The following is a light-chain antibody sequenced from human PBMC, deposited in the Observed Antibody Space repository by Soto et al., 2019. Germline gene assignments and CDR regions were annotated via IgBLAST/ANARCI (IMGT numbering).Light chain of an antibody. CDR2: EVS. J-gene: IGLJ3*02. CDR1: SYDVGSYSL. V-gene: IGLV2-23*02. Sequence: QSVLTQPASLSGSPGQSISISCTGTSYDVGSYSLVSWYQQHPGKAPKLMIYEVSKRPSGVSNRFSGSKSGNTASLTISGLQTEDEADYYCCSYVSSSTWVFGGGTKLTVL. CDR3: CSYVSSSTWV.